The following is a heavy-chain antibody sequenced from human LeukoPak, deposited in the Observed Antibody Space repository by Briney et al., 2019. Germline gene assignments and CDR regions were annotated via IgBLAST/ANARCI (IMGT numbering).Heavy chain of an antibody. CDR1: GYTFITYG. Sequence: ASVKVSCKASGYTFITYGINWVRQAPGQGLEWMGWISAYNGHTIYAQMFQGRVTLTTSTSTNTAYMELRSLRSDDTAVYYRARDQRFGIAAVDSWFDPWGQGTLVTVSS. CDR3: ARDQRFGIAAVDSWFDP. D-gene: IGHD6-13*01. CDR2: ISAYNGHT. V-gene: IGHV1-18*01. J-gene: IGHJ5*02.